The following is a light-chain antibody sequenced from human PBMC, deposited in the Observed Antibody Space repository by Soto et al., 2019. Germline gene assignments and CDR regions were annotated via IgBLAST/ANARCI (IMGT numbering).Light chain of an antibody. J-gene: IGKJ4*01. V-gene: IGKV1-5*01. CDR3: QQYNSYPLT. CDR2: DAS. CDR1: QSISSW. Sequence: DIQMTQSPSTLSASVGDRVTITCRASQSISSWLAWYQQKPGKAPKLLIYDASSLESGVPSRFSGSGSGTEFTLTISSMQPDDFSTYYCQQYNSYPLTFGGGTKVEIK.